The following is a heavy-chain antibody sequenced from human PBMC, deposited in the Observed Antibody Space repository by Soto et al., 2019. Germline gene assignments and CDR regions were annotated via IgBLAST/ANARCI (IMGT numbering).Heavy chain of an antibody. V-gene: IGHV4-31*03. D-gene: IGHD2-2*01. Sequence: QVQLQESGPGLVKPSQTLALTCTISGGSISSGGYYCSWIRQQPGRGLEWIGYISYSGITYYNPSHKSRVTLSLDTSENQFSLNLSSVTAADKAVYYWARSVVVSSAIDWFDPGGQGTLVTVSS. J-gene: IGHJ5*02. CDR2: ISYSGIT. CDR3: ARSVVVSSAIDWFDP. CDR1: GGSISSGGYY.